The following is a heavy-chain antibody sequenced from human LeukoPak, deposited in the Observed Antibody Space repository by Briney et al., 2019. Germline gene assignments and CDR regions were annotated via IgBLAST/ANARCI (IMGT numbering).Heavy chain of an antibody. Sequence: SETLSLTCAVSGGSISSSNWWSWVRQPPGKGLEWIGEIYHSGSTNYNPSLKSRVTISVDTSKNQFSLKLSSVTAADTAVYYCARHFKRRSWYPGYYMDVWGKGTTVTISS. J-gene: IGHJ6*03. D-gene: IGHD6-13*01. V-gene: IGHV4-4*02. CDR2: IYHSGST. CDR1: GGSISSSNW. CDR3: ARHFKRRSWYPGYYMDV.